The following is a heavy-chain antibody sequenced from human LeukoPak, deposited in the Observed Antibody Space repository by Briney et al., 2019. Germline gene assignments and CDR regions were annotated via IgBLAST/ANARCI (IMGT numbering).Heavy chain of an antibody. CDR1: GGSISSYY. CDR2: IYTSGST. J-gene: IGHJ4*02. Sequence: PSETLSLTCTVSGGSISSYYWSWIRQPAGKGLEWIGRIYTSGSTNYNPSLKSRVTMSVDTSENQFSLKLSSVTAADTAVYYCARATGYSYGPLYYFDYWGQGTLVTVSS. CDR3: ARATGYSYGPLYYFDY. D-gene: IGHD5-18*01. V-gene: IGHV4-4*07.